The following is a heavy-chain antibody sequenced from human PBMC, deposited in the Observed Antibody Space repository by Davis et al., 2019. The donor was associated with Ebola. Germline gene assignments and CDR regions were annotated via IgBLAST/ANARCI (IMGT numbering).Heavy chain of an antibody. CDR3: ARDGALWSLYYYGMDV. J-gene: IGHJ6*02. Sequence: SETLSLTCTVSGGSISSYYWSWIRQLPGKGLEWTGYIYYNGSTNYSPSLKSRVTISVDTSKNQFSLKLSSMTAADTAVYYCARDGALWSLYYYGMDVWGQGTTVTVSS. V-gene: IGHV4-59*12. CDR2: IYYNGST. CDR1: GGSISSYY. D-gene: IGHD3-10*01.